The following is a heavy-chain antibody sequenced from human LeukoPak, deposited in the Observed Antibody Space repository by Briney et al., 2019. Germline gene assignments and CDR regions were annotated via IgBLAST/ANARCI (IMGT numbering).Heavy chain of an antibody. J-gene: IGHJ4*02. V-gene: IGHV3-30*03. CDR1: GFTFSSYG. Sequence: GGSLRLSCAASGFTFSSYGMHWVRQAPGKGLEWVAVISYDGSNKYYADSVKGRFTISRDNSKNTLYLQMNSLRAEDTAVYYCAPDHCSSTSCDNLNFDYWGQGTLVTVSS. CDR3: APDHCSSTSCDNLNFDY. D-gene: IGHD2-2*01. CDR2: ISYDGSNK.